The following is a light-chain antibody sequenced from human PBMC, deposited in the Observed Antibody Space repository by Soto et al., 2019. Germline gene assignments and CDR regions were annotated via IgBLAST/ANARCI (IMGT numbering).Light chain of an antibody. Sequence: EIVLTQSPGTLSLSPGERATLSCRATQSVSSSNLAWYQQKPGQAPRLLIYDASNRATGIPDRFSGSGSGTDFTLTISRLEPEDFAVYYCQQYGSSPYTFGQGTKLEIK. J-gene: IGKJ2*01. V-gene: IGKV3-20*01. CDR3: QQYGSSPYT. CDR1: QSVSSSN. CDR2: DAS.